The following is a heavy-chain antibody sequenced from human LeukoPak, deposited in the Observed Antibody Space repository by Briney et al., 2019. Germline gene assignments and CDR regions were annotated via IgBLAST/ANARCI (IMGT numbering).Heavy chain of an antibody. J-gene: IGHJ1*01. CDR2: ISYDGSNK. CDR3: VRDGAVVTSGSYPWRYFQY. D-gene: IGHD3-10*01. Sequence: GRSLRLSCAASGFTFSSYAMHWVRQAPGKGLEWVAVISYDGSNKYYADSVKGRFTISRDNSKNTLYLQMNSLRAEDTAVYYCVRDGAVVTSGSYPWRYFQYWGQGTLVTVSS. V-gene: IGHV3-30-3*01. CDR1: GFTFSSYA.